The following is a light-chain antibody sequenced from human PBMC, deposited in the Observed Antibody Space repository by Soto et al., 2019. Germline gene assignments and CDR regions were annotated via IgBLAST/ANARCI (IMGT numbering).Light chain of an antibody. J-gene: IGLJ1*01. CDR2: DVS. CDR3: SSYTSSSSYV. V-gene: IGLV2-14*01. Sequence: QPGSVSGSPGQSITISCTGTSSDVGGYNYVSWYQQHPGKAPKLMIYDVSNRPSGVSNRFSGSKSGNTASLTISGLQAEDEADYYCSSYTSSSSYVFGTGTKLTVL. CDR1: SSDVGGYNY.